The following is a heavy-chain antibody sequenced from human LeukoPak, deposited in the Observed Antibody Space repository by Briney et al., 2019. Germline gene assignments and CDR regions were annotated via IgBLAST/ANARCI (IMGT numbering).Heavy chain of an antibody. CDR3: ARLSGGRWFDP. D-gene: IGHD3-10*01. Sequence: PSETLSLTCTVSGGSISGYYWSWIRQPPGKGLEWIGYIYDSGSTNYNPSLKSRVTISGDTSKNQFTLKLSSVTAADTAVYYCARLSGGRWFDPWGQGTLVTVSS. CDR1: GGSISGYY. CDR2: IYDSGST. V-gene: IGHV4-59*08. J-gene: IGHJ5*02.